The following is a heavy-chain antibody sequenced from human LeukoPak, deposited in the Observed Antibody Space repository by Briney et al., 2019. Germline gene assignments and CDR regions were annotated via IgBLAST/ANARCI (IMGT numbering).Heavy chain of an antibody. CDR3: ARVGGSSYNY. CDR2: IYSGGNT. D-gene: IGHD1-26*01. Sequence: GGSLRLSCAASGLTVSSNYMSWVRQAPGKGLEWVSVIYSGGNTYCADSVKGRFTISRDNSKNTLYLQMNSLRAEDTAVYYCARVGGSSYNYWGQGTLVTVSS. J-gene: IGHJ4*02. CDR1: GLTVSSNY. V-gene: IGHV3-53*01.